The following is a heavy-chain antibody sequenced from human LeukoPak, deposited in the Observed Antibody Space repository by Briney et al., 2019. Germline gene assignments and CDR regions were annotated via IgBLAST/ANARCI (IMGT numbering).Heavy chain of an antibody. Sequence: ASVKVSCKASGYTFTIYYTHWVRQAPGQGLEWMGISNPSGTSTSYPQNFQGRVTMTRDTSTSTVYMELSSLTSDDTAVYYCVRGASDTSGYYYVLDYWGQGTLVTVSS. V-gene: IGHV1-46*01. D-gene: IGHD3-22*01. CDR3: VRGASDTSGYYYVLDY. CDR2: SNPSGTST. J-gene: IGHJ4*02. CDR1: GYTFTIYY.